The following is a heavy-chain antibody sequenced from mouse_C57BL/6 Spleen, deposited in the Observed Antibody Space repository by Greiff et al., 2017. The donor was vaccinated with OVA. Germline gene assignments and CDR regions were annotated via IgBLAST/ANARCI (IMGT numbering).Heavy chain of an antibody. D-gene: IGHD3-2*02. CDR3: ARIHSSGYYFDY. CDR2: INPNNGGT. Sequence: VQLQQSGPELVKPGASVKISCKASGYTFTDYYMNWVKQSHGKSLEWIGDINPNNGGTSYNQKFKGKATLTVDKSSSTAYMELRSLTSEDSAVYYCARIHSSGYYFDYWGQGTTLTVSS. J-gene: IGHJ2*01. CDR1: GYTFTDYY. V-gene: IGHV1-26*01.